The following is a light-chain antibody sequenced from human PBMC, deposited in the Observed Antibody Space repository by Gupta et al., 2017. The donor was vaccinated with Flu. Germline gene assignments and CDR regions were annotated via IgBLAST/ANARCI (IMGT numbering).Light chain of an antibody. J-gene: IGKJ1*01. CDR2: GAF. V-gene: IGKV1-39*01. Sequence: GDRVSITCRASQNNRNYLPWYQQKPGSAPKLLIYGAFNLQCGVPSRFSGSGSGTDFTLSITSLQPEDFAAYFCQHTYDSPRTFGQGTKVEIK. CDR1: QNNRNY. CDR3: QHTYDSPRT.